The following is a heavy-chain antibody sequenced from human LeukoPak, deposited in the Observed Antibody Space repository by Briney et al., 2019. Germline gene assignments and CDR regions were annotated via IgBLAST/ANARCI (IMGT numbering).Heavy chain of an antibody. V-gene: IGHV1-46*01. D-gene: IGHD2-8*01. Sequence: GASVKVSCKASGYSFTSHYMHWVRQAPGQGLEWMGLINPSGSSTPYAQKFQGRVTMTRDMSTTTDYMELSSLRAEDTAVYYCAKDRCSNGIGCLYYYMDVWGKGTTVTISS. CDR2: INPSGSST. CDR3: AKDRCSNGIGCLYYYMDV. J-gene: IGHJ6*03. CDR1: GYSFTSHY.